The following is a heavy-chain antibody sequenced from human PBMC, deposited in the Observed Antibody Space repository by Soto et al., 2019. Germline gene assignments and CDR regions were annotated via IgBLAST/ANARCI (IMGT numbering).Heavy chain of an antibody. CDR2: ISAYNGNT. D-gene: IGHD2-21*02. CDR1: GYTFTSYG. Sequence: ASVKVSCKASGYTFTSYGISWVRQAPGQGLEWMGWISAYNGNTNYAQKLQGRVTMTTDTSTSTAYMELRSLRSDDTAVYYCARDGFVAARRGLVVTAIPPGSYLDYWGQGTLVTVSS. CDR3: ARDGFVAARRGLVVTAIPPGSYLDY. V-gene: IGHV1-18*01. J-gene: IGHJ4*02.